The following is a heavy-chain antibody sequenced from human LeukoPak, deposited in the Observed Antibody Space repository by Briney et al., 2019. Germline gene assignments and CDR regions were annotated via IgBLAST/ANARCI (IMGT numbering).Heavy chain of an antibody. CDR2: IYYSGST. D-gene: IGHD3-22*01. Sequence: SETLSLTCTVSGGSISSYYWSWIRQPPGKGLEWIGYIYYSGSTNYNPSLKSRVTISVDTSKNQFSLKLSSVTAADTAVYYCARGYYDSSVLGPWGQGTLVTVSS. CDR3: ARGYYDSSVLGP. CDR1: GGSISSYY. J-gene: IGHJ5*02. V-gene: IGHV4-59*01.